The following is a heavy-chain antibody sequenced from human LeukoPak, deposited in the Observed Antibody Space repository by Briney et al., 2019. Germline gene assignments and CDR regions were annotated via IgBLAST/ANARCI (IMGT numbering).Heavy chain of an antibody. V-gene: IGHV3-21*04. Sequence: TGGSLRLSCAASGFTFSSYSLNWVRQAPGKGLEWVSSISSSSSYIKYADSVKGRFTISRDNSKNTLYLQMNSLRAEDTAVYYCARDQYDILTGYYYYMDVWGKGTTVTISS. CDR3: ARDQYDILTGYYYYMDV. D-gene: IGHD3-9*01. J-gene: IGHJ6*03. CDR2: ISSSSSYI. CDR1: GFTFSSYS.